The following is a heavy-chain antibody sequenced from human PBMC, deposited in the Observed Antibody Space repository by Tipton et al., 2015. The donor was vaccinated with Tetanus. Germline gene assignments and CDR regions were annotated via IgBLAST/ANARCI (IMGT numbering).Heavy chain of an antibody. D-gene: IGHD3-22*01. CDR1: GYTFTGYY. Sequence: QVQLVQSGAEVKKPGASLKVSCKASGYTFTGYYLYWVRQAPGQGLEWMGWIDPNSGGTAYAQKFQGRVTMTRDTSISTVDMGLSRLRSDDTAVYYCARDRGDYIYYGMDVWGPGTPVTVSS. CDR3: ARDRGDYIYYGMDV. CDR2: IDPNSGGT. V-gene: IGHV1-2*02. J-gene: IGHJ6*02.